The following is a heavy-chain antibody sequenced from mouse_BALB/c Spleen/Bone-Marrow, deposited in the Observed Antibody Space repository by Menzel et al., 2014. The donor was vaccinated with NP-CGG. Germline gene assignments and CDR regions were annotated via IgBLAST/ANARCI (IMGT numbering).Heavy chain of an antibody. V-gene: IGHV7-3*02. D-gene: IGHD4-1*01. CDR3: ARDVGGLHFDF. Sequence: EVQRVESGGGLVQPGVSLRLSCATSGFTFTDYYMNWVRQPPGKALEWVAFTSNKAYGYTTEYSVSVKGRFTISRDHSQSILYLQMSTLRPEDSAAYCCARDVGGLHFDFWGQGTTLTVSS. CDR2: TSNKAYGYTT. J-gene: IGHJ2*01. CDR1: GFTFTDYY.